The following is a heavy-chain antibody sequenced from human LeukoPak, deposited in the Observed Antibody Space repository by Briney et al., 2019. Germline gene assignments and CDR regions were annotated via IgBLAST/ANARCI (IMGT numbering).Heavy chain of an antibody. CDR1: GGTFSSYA. D-gene: IGHD6-6*01. V-gene: IGHV1-69*13. J-gene: IGHJ6*02. CDR3: ARDLRLAAPGYYYYGMDV. Sequence: SVKVSCKASGGTFSSYAISWVRQAPGQGLEWMGGIIPIFGTANYAQKFQGRVTITADESTSTAYMELSSLRSEDTAVYYCARDLRLAAPGYYYYGMDVWGQGTTVTVSS. CDR2: IIPIFGTA.